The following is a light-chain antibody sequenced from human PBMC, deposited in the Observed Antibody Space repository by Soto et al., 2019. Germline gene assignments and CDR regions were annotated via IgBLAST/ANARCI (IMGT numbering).Light chain of an antibody. CDR1: QSISTW. CDR3: QQYNSYST. V-gene: IGKV1-5*03. J-gene: IGKJ1*01. Sequence: DIQMTQSPSTLSASVGDRVTITCRASQSISTWLAWYQQRPGKAPNLLIYKTSSLESGVPSRFSGSGSVTEFTLTISSLQPDDFATYYCQQYNSYSTFGQGTKVEI. CDR2: KTS.